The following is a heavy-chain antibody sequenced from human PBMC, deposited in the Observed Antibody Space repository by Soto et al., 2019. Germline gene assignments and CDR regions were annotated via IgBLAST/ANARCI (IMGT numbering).Heavy chain of an antibody. Sequence: QMQLVQSGAEVKKTGSSVKVSCKASGYTFTFRYLHWVRQAPGQALECMGWITPFTSDTNYAQKFQDSVTITRDRSGSRAYMELSNLRSDDTAMYYCARSPFAGSDAFDIWGQGTMVTVSS. CDR1: GYTFTFRY. CDR3: ARSPFAGSDAFDI. J-gene: IGHJ3*02. CDR2: ITPFTSDT. V-gene: IGHV1-45*02. D-gene: IGHD1-1*01.